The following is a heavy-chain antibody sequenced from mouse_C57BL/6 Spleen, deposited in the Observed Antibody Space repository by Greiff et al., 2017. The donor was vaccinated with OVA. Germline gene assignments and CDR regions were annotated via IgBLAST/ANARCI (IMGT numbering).Heavy chain of an antibody. D-gene: IGHD4-1*01. CDR3: ARGGELGRTFAY. J-gene: IGHJ3*01. Sequence: EVKLVESGGGLVKPGGSLKLSCAASGFTFSSYAMSWVRQTPEKRLEWVATISDGGSYTYYPDNVKGRFTISRDNAKNNLYLQMSHLKSEDTAMYYCARGGELGRTFAYWGQGTLVTVSA. V-gene: IGHV5-4*03. CDR1: GFTFSSYA. CDR2: ISDGGSYT.